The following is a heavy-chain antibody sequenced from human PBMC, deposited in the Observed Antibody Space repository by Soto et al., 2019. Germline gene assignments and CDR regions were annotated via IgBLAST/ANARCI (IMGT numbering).Heavy chain of an antibody. J-gene: IGHJ3*01. CDR1: GFSFSNYG. V-gene: IGHV3-30*18. D-gene: IGHD3-22*01. CDR3: VKAQERSAQYFAVVITAFDF. CDR2: ISHDGNSH. Sequence: QVHLVESGGGVVQPGRSLRLSCEGSGFSFSNYGIHWVRQAPGKGLEWVAVISHDGNSHHLADSVRGRFTISGDNSKNTVFLHMTSLRREDSAVYHCVKAQERSAQYFAVVITAFDFWGQGTMVTVSS.